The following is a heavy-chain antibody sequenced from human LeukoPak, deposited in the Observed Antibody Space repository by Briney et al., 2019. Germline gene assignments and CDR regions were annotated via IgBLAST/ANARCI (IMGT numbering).Heavy chain of an antibody. CDR2: ISYDGSNK. CDR3: ARVDYGDYGFDY. Sequence: PGRSLRLSCAASGFTFSSYGMQWVRQAPGKGLEWVAVISYDGSNKYYTDSVKGRFTISRDNSKNTLYLRMNSLRAEDTAVYYCARVDYGDYGFDYWGQGTLVTVSS. V-gene: IGHV3-30*03. J-gene: IGHJ4*02. CDR1: GFTFSSYG. D-gene: IGHD4-17*01.